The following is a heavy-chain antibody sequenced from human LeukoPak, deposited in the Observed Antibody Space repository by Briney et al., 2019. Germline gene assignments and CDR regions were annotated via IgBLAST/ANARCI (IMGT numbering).Heavy chain of an antibody. V-gene: IGHV4-39*07. D-gene: IGHD4-17*01. CDR1: GGSISSSSYY. CDR2: IYYSGST. J-gene: IGHJ6*02. CDR3: ASLHDYGDSYGMDV. Sequence: SETLSLTCTVSGGSISSSSYYWGWIRQPPGKGLEWIGSIYYSGSTYYNPSLKSRVTISVDTSKNQFSLKLSSVTAADTAVYYCASLHDYGDSYGMDVWGQGTTVTVSS.